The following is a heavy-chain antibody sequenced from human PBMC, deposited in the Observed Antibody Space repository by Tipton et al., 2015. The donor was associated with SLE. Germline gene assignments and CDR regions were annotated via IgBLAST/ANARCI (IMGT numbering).Heavy chain of an antibody. CDR3: ARGAGGADY. V-gene: IGHV4-61*09. D-gene: IGHD3-10*01. CDR1: GGSISSGGYY. J-gene: IGHJ4*02. CDR2: IYTSGST. Sequence: TLSLTCTVSGGSISSGGYYWSWIRQPAGKGLEWIGYIYTSGSTNYNPSLKSRVTISVDTSKNQFSLKLSSVTAADTAVYYCARGAGGADYWGQGTLGTVSS.